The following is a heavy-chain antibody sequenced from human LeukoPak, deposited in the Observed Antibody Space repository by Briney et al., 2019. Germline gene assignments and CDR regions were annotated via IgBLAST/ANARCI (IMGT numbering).Heavy chain of an antibody. J-gene: IGHJ4*02. V-gene: IGHV1-69*01. CDR3: ARDQGCSGGSCYSPLDY. D-gene: IGHD2-15*01. CDR1: GGTFSSYA. CDR2: IIPIFGTA. Sequence: SVKVSCKASGGTFSSYAISWVRQAPGQGLEWMGGIIPIFGTANYAQKFQGRVTITADESTSTAYMELSSLRSEDTAVYYCARDQGCSGGSCYSPLDYWGQGALVTVSS.